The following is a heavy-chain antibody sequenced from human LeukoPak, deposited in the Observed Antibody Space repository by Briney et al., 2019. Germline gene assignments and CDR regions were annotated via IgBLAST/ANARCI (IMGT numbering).Heavy chain of an antibody. CDR2: IYSGGST. CDR3: ARDSKAAGLYYYYYYMDV. D-gene: IGHD6-13*01. CDR1: GFTVSRNY. J-gene: IGHJ6*03. V-gene: IGHV3-66*02. Sequence: GGSLRLSCAASGFTVSRNYMSWVRQAPGKRLEWVSVIYSGGSTYYADSVKGRFTISRDNSKNTLYLQMNSLRAEDTAVYYCARDSKAAGLYYYYYYMDVWGKGTTVTVSS.